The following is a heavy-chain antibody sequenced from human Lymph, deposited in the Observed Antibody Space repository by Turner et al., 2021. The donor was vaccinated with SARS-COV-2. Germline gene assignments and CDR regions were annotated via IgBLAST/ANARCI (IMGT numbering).Heavy chain of an antibody. V-gene: IGHV4-39*01. D-gene: IGHD3-10*01. CDR2: IYYSGSN. CDR3: ARLVRRAEYYFDY. Sequence: QLQLQESGPGLVKPSETLSFTCTVSGGSISSSRHYWGWIRQPPGRGLEWIGHIYYSGSNYYNTSRKSRVTISVDTSKNQFSLKLSSVTAADTAVYYCARLVRRAEYYFDYWGQGTLVTVSS. CDR1: GGSISSSRHY. J-gene: IGHJ4*02.